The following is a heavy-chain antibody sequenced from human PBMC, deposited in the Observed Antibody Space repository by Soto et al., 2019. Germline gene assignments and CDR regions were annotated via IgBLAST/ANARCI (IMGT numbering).Heavy chain of an antibody. J-gene: IGHJ3*01. D-gene: IGHD3-3*01. V-gene: IGHV1-69*08. CDR3: ARDRITTRGDAFDL. CDR2: IIPIPDIT. Sequence: QVQLVQSGAEVRKPGSSMKVSCKAPGGTFSTYIISWVRQAPGQGLEWMGRIIPIPDITNYAQKFQGRVTITADRFTSTAYMELTSLKSEDTDVYYCARDRITTRGDAFDLWGQGTMVTVSS. CDR1: GGTFSTYI.